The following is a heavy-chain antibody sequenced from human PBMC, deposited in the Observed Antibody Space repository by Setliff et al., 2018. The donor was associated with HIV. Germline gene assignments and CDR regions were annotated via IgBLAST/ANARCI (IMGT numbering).Heavy chain of an antibody. CDR3: ARYEYSSSPAFDY. D-gene: IGHD6-6*01. CDR2: ISGSGGST. J-gene: IGHJ4*02. V-gene: IGHV3-23*01. CDR1: GFTFSGYA. Sequence: GGSLRLSCAASGFTFSGYAMSWVRQAPGKGLEWVSTISGSGGSTYYADSVKGRFTISRDNSKNTLYLQMNSLRAEDTAVYYCARYEYSSSPAFDYWGQGTLVTVSS.